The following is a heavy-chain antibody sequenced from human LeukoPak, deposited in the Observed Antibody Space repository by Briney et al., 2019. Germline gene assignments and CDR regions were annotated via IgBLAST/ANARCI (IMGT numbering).Heavy chain of an antibody. J-gene: IGHJ4*02. CDR1: GFTFSSFA. CDR3: AKRLAHTGFDY. Sequence: GGSLRLSCADSGFTFSSFAMGWVRQAPGKGLEWVSTISGSGGGTYYADSVKGRFTISRDNSKNTLYLQMNSLRAEDTAVYYCAKRLAHTGFDYWGQGTLVTVSS. V-gene: IGHV3-23*01. CDR2: ISGSGGGT. D-gene: IGHD2-21*01.